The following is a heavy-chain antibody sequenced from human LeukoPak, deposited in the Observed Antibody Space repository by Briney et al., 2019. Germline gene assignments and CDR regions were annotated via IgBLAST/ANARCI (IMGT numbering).Heavy chain of an antibody. CDR1: GGTFSSYA. Sequence: SVNVSCKASGGTFSSYAISWVRQAPGQGLEWMGGIIPIFGTANYAQKFQGRVTITADESTSTAYMELSSLRSEDTAVYYCARDCVLHQYPAGAYYYYGMDVWGQGTTVTVSS. CDR2: IIPIFGTA. J-gene: IGHJ6*02. CDR3: ARDCVLHQYPAGAYYYYGMDV. V-gene: IGHV1-69*13. D-gene: IGHD2-2*02.